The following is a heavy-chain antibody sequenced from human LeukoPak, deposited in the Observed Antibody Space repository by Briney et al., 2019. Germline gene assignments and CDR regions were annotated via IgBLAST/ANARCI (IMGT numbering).Heavy chain of an antibody. D-gene: IGHD3-10*01. Sequence: ASVKVSCKASGYTFTSYDINWVRQATGQGLEWMGWMNPNSGNTGYAQKFQGRVTMTRNTSISTAYMELSSLRSEDTAVYYCARDLITMVRGVMDYWGQGTLVTVSS. J-gene: IGHJ4*02. CDR2: MNPNSGNT. CDR1: GYTFTSYD. CDR3: ARDLITMVRGVMDY. V-gene: IGHV1-8*01.